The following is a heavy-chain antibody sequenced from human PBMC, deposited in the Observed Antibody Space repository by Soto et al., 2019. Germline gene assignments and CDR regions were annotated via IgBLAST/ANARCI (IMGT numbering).Heavy chain of an antibody. CDR1: GGSFSGYY. CDR2: INHSGST. D-gene: IGHD1-20*01. Sequence: SETLSLTCAVYGGSFSGYYWSWIRQPPGKGLEWIGEINHSGSTNYNPSLKSRVTISVDTSKNQFSLKLSSVTAADTAVYYCARPYPNNWNDFANAFDIWGQGTMVTVSS. V-gene: IGHV4-34*01. J-gene: IGHJ3*02. CDR3: ARPYPNNWNDFANAFDI.